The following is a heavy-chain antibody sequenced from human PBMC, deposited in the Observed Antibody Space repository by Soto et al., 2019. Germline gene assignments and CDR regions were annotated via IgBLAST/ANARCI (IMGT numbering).Heavy chain of an antibody. CDR1: GFTFSSYG. V-gene: IGHV3-33*01. CDR3: ARDVDTAMGPFDY. D-gene: IGHD5-18*01. CDR2: IWYDGSNK. Sequence: GGSLRLSCAASGFTFSSYGMHWVRQAPGKGLEWVAVIWYDGSNKYYADSVKGRFTISRDNSKNTLYLQMNSLRAEDTAVYYCARDVDTAMGPFDYWGQGTLVTVSS. J-gene: IGHJ4*02.